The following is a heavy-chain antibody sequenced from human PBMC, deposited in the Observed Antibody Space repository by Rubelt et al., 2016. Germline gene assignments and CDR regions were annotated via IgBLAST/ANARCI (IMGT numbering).Heavy chain of an antibody. Sequence: QVQLQESGPGLVKPSETLSLTCTVSGASISSYYWSWFRQSPGTGLEWIGHIYYSGSTNYNPSLKSRVTISGDTSKNQFSLKLRSVTAADTALDYCARRPGTNYFDSWGQGTLVTVSS. CDR1: GASISSYY. V-gene: IGHV4-59*08. J-gene: IGHJ4*02. CDR3: ARRPGTNYFDS. CDR2: IYYSGST.